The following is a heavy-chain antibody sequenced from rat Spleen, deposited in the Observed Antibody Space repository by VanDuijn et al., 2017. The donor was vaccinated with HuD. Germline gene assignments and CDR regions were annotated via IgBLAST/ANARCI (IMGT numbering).Heavy chain of an antibody. V-gene: IGHV3-1*01. J-gene: IGHJ2*01. CDR1: GYSITSSY. CDR3: GRYTAAFSLDY. CDR2: ISYSGSS. D-gene: IGHD1-2*01. Sequence: EVQLQESGPGLVKPSQSLSLTCSVTGYSITSSYRWNWIRKFPGSKMEWIGHISYSGSSSYSPSLKGRISITRDISKNQFFLQLNSVTTEDTAIYFCGRYTAAFSLDYWGQGVMVTVSS.